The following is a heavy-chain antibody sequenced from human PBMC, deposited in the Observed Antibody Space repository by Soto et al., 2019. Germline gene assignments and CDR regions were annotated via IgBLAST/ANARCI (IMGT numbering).Heavy chain of an antibody. CDR3: AKVKPRLQQWLVYFDY. V-gene: IGHV3-23*01. J-gene: IGHJ4*02. CDR1: GFTFGNYA. CDR2: IGGTGNNI. D-gene: IGHD6-19*01. Sequence: PGGSLRLSCAASGFTFGNYAMSWVRQAPGKGLQWVSAIGGTGNNIYYADSVKGRFIISRDKSKNTLYLQMNSLRAEDTAVYYCAKVKPRLQQWLVYFDYWGQGTLVTVSS.